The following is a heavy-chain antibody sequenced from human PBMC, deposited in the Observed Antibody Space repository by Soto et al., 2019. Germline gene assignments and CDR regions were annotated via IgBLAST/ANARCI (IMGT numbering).Heavy chain of an antibody. Sequence: QVQLVQSGAEVKKPGSSVKVSCKTSGGTFSTYSISWVRQAPGQGLEWMGGIIPISSRANYAQKFQDRVTITADESTSTAYMELSSLRSEDTAVYYCARASKNIVGTLYYFQYWGQGTLVTVSS. CDR2: IIPISSRA. CDR1: GGTFSTYS. V-gene: IGHV1-69*01. J-gene: IGHJ4*02. D-gene: IGHD1-26*01. CDR3: ARASKNIVGTLYYFQY.